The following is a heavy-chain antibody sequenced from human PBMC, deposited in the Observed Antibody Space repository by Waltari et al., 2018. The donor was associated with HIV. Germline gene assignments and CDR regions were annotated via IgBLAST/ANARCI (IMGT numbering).Heavy chain of an antibody. D-gene: IGHD2-21*02. V-gene: IGHV4-39*01. J-gene: IGHJ4*02. CDR1: TGYITQSYY. Sequence: QLQLPESGPALVKPSATLPLTCTVSTGYITQSYYWGWVRQSPGTGLEWIGTVYSTGVTHCTPSLESRVTMSVDTSKNQFSLTLTSVTAADTALYFCATLRPVTGTIDDWGQGILVTVSS. CDR3: ATLRPVTGTIDD. CDR2: VYSTGVT.